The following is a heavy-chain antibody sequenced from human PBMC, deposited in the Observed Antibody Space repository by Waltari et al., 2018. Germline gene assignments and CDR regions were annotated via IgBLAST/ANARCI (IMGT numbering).Heavy chain of an antibody. CDR1: GYSISSGYY. CDR3: ARTPPSIAARDY. V-gene: IGHV4-38-2*01. D-gene: IGHD6-25*01. J-gene: IGHJ4*02. Sequence: QVQLQESGPGLVKPSETLSLTCAVSGYSISSGYYWGWIRQPPGKGLEWIGSIYHSGSTHHNPSLKSRVNISVDTSKNQFSLKLSSVTAADTAVYYCARTPPSIAARDYWGQGTLVTVSS. CDR2: IYHSGST.